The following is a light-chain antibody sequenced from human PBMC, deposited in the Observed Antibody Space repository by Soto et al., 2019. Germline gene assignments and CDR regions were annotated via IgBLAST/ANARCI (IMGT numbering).Light chain of an antibody. J-gene: IGKJ2*01. CDR2: AAS. CDR3: QQSYSSPYT. V-gene: IGKV1-39*01. Sequence: DIQMTQSPSSLSAAVGDRVTITCRASQDINKYLNRYRQTPGKAPNLLIFAASTLHSGVPSRFSGSRSGTDFSLTISSLQPEDFATYYCQQSYSSPYTFGQGTKLEF. CDR1: QDINKY.